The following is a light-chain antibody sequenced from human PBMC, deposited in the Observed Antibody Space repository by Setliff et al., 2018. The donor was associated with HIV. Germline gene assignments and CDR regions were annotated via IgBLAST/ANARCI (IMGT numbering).Light chain of an antibody. CDR2: DVS. Sequence: SALTQPASVSGSPGRSITISCTGTSSDVGGYNYVSWYQQHPGKAPKLMIYDVSKRPSGVSNRFSGSKSGNTASLTISGLQAEDEADYYCCSYAGSSTPYVFGTGTKVTVL. J-gene: IGLJ1*01. CDR3: CSYAGSSTPYV. V-gene: IGLV2-23*02. CDR1: SSDVGGYNY.